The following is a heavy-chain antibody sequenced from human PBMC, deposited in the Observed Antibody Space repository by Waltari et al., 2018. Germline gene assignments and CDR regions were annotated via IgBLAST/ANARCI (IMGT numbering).Heavy chain of an antibody. CDR3: ARDRWGESHGYGY. CDR1: GYTFPVYY. CDR2: INTNNGAT. J-gene: IGHJ4*02. V-gene: IGHV1-2*02. D-gene: IGHD7-27*01. Sequence: QVQLVPSGVEVKKPGASVRVSCTASGYTFPVYYLHWIRQAPGQGPEWMGWINTNNGATHYAQKFQGRVTMTRDTSINTAYLEVTSDDTAVYFCARDRWGESHGYGYWGRGTLVTVSS.